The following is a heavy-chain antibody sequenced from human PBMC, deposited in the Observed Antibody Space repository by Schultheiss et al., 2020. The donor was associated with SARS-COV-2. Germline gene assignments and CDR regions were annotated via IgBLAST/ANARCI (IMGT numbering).Heavy chain of an antibody. CDR1: GGSISSYS. Sequence: GSLRLSCTVSGGSISSYSWSWIRQPPGKGLEWIGYIYYSGSTNYNPSLKSRVTISVDTSKNQFSLKLSSVTAADTAVYYCARDKYYFDYWGQGTLVTVSS. CDR3: ARDKYYFDY. CDR2: IYYSGST. V-gene: IGHV4-59*01. J-gene: IGHJ4*02.